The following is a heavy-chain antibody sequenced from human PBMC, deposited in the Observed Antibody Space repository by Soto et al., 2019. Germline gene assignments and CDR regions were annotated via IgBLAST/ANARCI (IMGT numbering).Heavy chain of an antibody. CDR1: GFTFSSYA. CDR2: FSGSGGST. D-gene: IGHD4-17*01. V-gene: IGHV3-23*01. CDR3: AKDAIMTTVTTEGVVGLPGGDY. Sequence: EVQLLESGGGLVQPGGSLGLSCAASGFTFSSYAMSWVRQVPGKGLEGFPPFSGSGGSTYYPDSVKGRFTISGDNSKNTLYLQMNSLRAEDTAVYYCAKDAIMTTVTTEGVVGLPGGDYWGQGTLVTVSS. J-gene: IGHJ4*02.